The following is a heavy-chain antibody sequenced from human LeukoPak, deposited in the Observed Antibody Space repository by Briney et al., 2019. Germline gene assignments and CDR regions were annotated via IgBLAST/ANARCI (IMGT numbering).Heavy chain of an antibody. Sequence: SETLSLTCTVSGGSISSYYWSWIRQPAGKGLEWIGRIYTSGSTNYNPSLKGRVTMSVDTSKNQFSLKLSSVTAADTAVYYCARDILTYYYDSSTYAFDIWGQGTMVTVSS. CDR3: ARDILTYYYDSSTYAFDI. CDR2: IYTSGST. D-gene: IGHD3-22*01. V-gene: IGHV4-4*07. CDR1: GGSISSYY. J-gene: IGHJ3*02.